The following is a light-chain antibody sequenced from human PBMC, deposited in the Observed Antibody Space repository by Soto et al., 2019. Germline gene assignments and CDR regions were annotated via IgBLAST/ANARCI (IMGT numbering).Light chain of an antibody. CDR1: QSISTY. V-gene: IGKV1-39*01. CDR3: QQSYMTPWT. Sequence: THMTQSPSSLSASLGGRVTLPXRASQSISTYFNWYQQDPGXAPKXXXDDXSSLQRGCPSRLSGSGSGKDFTLTISSLQPEDCSNYYCQQSYMTPWTFGQGTKVDIK. CDR2: DXS. J-gene: IGKJ1*01.